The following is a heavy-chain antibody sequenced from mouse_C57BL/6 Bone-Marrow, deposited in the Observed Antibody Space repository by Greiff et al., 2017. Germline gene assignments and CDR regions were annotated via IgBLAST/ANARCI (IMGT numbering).Heavy chain of an antibody. Sequence: QVQLQQSGAELARPGASVKLSCKASGYTFTSYGISWVKQRTGQGLEWIGEIYPRSGNTYYTEKFKGKATLTADKSSSTAYMELRSLPSEDAAVYFCAPLLFLSMDYWGQGTSVTVSS. CDR3: APLLFLSMDY. D-gene: IGHD2-10*01. J-gene: IGHJ4*01. V-gene: IGHV1-81*01. CDR1: GYTFTSYG. CDR2: IYPRSGNT.